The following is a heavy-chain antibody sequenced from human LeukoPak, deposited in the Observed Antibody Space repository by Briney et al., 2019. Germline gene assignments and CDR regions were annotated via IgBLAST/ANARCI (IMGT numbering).Heavy chain of an antibody. D-gene: IGHD6-13*01. CDR3: AREAPSSTWSFDN. CDR1: GYSFTTYA. J-gene: IGHJ4*02. V-gene: IGHV1-3*01. CDR2: ITPGNGNT. Sequence: ASVKVSCKASGYSFTTYALHWVRQAPRQRPEWMGWITPGNGNTKYSQKFQGRVAITRDTTASTASLDLSSLRSEDTAVYYCAREAPSSTWSFDNWGQGTLLTVSS.